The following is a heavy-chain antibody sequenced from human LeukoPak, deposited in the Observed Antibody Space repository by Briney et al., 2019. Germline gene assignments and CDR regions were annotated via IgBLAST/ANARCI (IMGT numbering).Heavy chain of an antibody. Sequence: SETLSLTCVVYGGSFSGYYWSWIRQPPGKGLEWIGEINHSGTTDYNPSLKSRVTISVDTSKNQFSLKLTSVTAADTAVYYCARGGLANYFDYWGQGTLVPVSS. J-gene: IGHJ4*02. CDR3: ARGGLANYFDY. CDR1: GGSFSGYY. CDR2: INHSGTT. D-gene: IGHD3/OR15-3a*01. V-gene: IGHV4-34*01.